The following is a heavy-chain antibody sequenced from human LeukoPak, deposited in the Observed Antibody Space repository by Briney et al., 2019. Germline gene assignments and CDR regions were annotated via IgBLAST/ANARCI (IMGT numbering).Heavy chain of an antibody. Sequence: SETLSLTCTVSGGSISSGGYYWSWIRQHPGKGLEWIGYIYYSGSTYYNPSLKSRVTISVDTSKNQFSLKLSPVTAADTAVYYCARASIVVVTATKYYFDYWGQGTLVTVSS. CDR1: GGSISSGGYY. D-gene: IGHD2-21*02. CDR3: ARASIVVVTATKYYFDY. CDR2: IYYSGST. V-gene: IGHV4-31*03. J-gene: IGHJ4*02.